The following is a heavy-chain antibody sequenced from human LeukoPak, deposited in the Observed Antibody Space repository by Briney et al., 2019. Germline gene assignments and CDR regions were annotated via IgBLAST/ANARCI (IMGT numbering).Heavy chain of an antibody. V-gene: IGHV4-34*01. D-gene: IGHD1-1*01. J-gene: IGHJ4*02. CDR1: GGSFSGYY. CDR2: INHSGST. Sequence: PSETLSLTCAVYGGSFSGYYWSWIRQPPGKGLEWIGEINHSGSTNYNPSLKSRVTISVDTSKSQFSLKLSSVTAADTAVYYCARWSNWKDLDYWGQGTLVTVSS. CDR3: ARWSNWKDLDY.